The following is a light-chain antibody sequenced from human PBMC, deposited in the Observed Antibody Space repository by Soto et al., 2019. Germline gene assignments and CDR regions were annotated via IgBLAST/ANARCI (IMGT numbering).Light chain of an antibody. CDR1: QSVSSSF. CDR3: QQYGSSRLT. J-gene: IGKJ1*01. V-gene: IGKV3-20*01. Sequence: EIVLTQSPGTLSLSPGERATLSCRASQSVSSSFLAWYQQKPGQAPRLLIYGASNRATGIPDRFSGSGSGTDFTLTISRLEPEDFAVYYCQQYGSSRLTFGQGTKVDIK. CDR2: GAS.